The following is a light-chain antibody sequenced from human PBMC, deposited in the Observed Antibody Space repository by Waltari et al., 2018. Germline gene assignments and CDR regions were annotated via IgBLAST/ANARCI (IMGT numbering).Light chain of an antibody. J-gene: IGLJ2*01. CDR3: QSYDSTLSIVV. CDR1: STTLGPGYD. Sequence: QSVLTQPPSVSGAPGQRVTISCTGGSTTLGPGYDVNWYQQSPGTAPKLLIYDTTNRPSGVPDRFSGSKSGPSASLAITGLQAEDEADYYCQSYDSTLSIVVFGGGTKLTVL. CDR2: DTT. V-gene: IGLV1-40*01.